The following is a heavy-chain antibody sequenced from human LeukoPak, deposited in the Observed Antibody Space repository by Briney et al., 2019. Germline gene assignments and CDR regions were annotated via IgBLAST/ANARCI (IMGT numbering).Heavy chain of an antibody. CDR3: ARELSELLWFGELLWGYNWFDP. CDR1: GGSISSSSYY. Sequence: SETLSLTCTVSGGSISSSSYYWGWIRQPPGKGLEWIGSIYYSGSTYYNPSLKSRVTISVDTSKNQFSLKLSSVTAADTAVYYCARELSELLWFGELLWGYNWFDPWGQGTLVTVSS. V-gene: IGHV4-39*07. D-gene: IGHD3-10*01. CDR2: IYYSGST. J-gene: IGHJ5*02.